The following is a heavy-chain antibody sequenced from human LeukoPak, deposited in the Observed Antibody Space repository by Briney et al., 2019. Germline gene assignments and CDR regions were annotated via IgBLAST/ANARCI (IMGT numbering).Heavy chain of an antibody. CDR2: IWYDGSNK. CDR3: ARDMNYYGSGSYNSYFQH. V-gene: IGHV3-33*01. J-gene: IGHJ1*01. Sequence: PGRSLRLSCAASGFTFSSYGMHWVRQAPGKGLEWVAVIWYDGSNKYYADSVKGRFTISRDNSKNTLYLQMNSLRAEDTAVYYCARDMNYYGSGSYNSYFQHWGQGTLVTVSS. D-gene: IGHD3-10*01. CDR1: GFTFSSYG.